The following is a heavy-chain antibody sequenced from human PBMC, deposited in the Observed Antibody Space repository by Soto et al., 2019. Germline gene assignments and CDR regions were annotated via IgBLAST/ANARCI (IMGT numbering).Heavy chain of an antibody. Sequence: QVQLVESGGGLVKPGGSLRLSCAASGFTFSDYYMNWIRQAPGKGLEWVSYISSSGSTIYYADSVKGRFTISRDNAKNSLYLQMNSLRAEDSAVYYCARVRYYDSGSSINWFDPWGQGTLVTVSS. V-gene: IGHV3-11*01. J-gene: IGHJ5*02. CDR1: GFTFSDYY. D-gene: IGHD3-10*01. CDR3: ARVRYYDSGSSINWFDP. CDR2: ISSSGSTI.